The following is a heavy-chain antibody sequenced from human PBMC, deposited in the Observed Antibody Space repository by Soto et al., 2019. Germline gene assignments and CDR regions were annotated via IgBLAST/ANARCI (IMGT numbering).Heavy chain of an antibody. V-gene: IGHV3-23*01. J-gene: IGHJ6*02. CDR2: ISGSGIRT. CDR1: AFPFSTYP. CDR3: AKLPVITASYYYQGMDV. Sequence: GGSLRLSCAASAFPFSTYPMNWVRQAPGNCLEWVSGISGSGIRTFYADSVKGRFTISRDNSTNTVLLQRNSLRAEDTAVYYCAKLPVITASYYYQGMDVWGQGTTVTVSS.